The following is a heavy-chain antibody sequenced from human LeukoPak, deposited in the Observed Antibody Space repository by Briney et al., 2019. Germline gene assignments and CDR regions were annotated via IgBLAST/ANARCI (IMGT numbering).Heavy chain of an antibody. J-gene: IGHJ5*02. V-gene: IGHV4-39*07. CDR2: INYTGNS. CDR1: GGSISSRSYS. Sequence: SETLSLTCTVSGGSISSRSYSWSWIRQPPGKGLEWIGSINYTGNSDYNPSLKSRLTMAVDTSKNQFSLKLSSVTAADTAVYFCAKGYTNGVNQEVWLDPWGQGTLVTVSS. CDR3: AKGYTNGVNQEVWLDP. D-gene: IGHD2-8*01.